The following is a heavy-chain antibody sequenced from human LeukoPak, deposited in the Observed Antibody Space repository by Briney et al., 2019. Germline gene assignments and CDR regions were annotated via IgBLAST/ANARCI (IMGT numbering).Heavy chain of an antibody. D-gene: IGHD3-22*01. CDR2: IIPIFGTA. J-gene: IGHJ5*02. CDR1: GGTFSSYA. CDR3: ARDITMIVVGESHRWFDP. V-gene: IGHV1-69*13. Sequence: SVKVSCKASGGTFSSYAISWVRQAPGQGLEWMGGIIPIFGTATYAQKFQGRVTITADESTSTASMELSSLRSEDTAVYYCARDITMIVVGESHRWFDPWGQGTLVTVSS.